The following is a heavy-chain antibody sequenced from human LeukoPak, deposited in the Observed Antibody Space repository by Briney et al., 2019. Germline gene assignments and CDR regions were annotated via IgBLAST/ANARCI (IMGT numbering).Heavy chain of an antibody. D-gene: IGHD1-26*01. J-gene: IGHJ4*02. CDR1: GGSISSGSYY. CDR2: IYTSGST. Sequence: RPSETLSLTCTVSGGSISSGSYYWSWIRQPTGKGLEWIGRIYTSGSTNYNPSLKSRVTISVDTSKNQFSLKLSSVTAADTAVCYCARLDGELDFDYWGQGTLVTVSS. V-gene: IGHV4-61*02. CDR3: ARLDGELDFDY.